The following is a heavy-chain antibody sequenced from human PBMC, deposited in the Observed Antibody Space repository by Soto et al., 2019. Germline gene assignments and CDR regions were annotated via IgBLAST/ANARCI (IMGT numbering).Heavy chain of an antibody. V-gene: IGHV1-18*04. Sequence: GASVKVSCKASGYTFTSYGISWVRQAPGQGLERMGWISAYNGNTNYAQKLQGRVTMTTDTSTSTAYMELRSLRSDDTAVYYCALKCKRLGYFDYWGQGTLVTVPQ. CDR1: GYTFTSYG. J-gene: IGHJ4*02. D-gene: IGHD2-8*01. CDR2: ISAYNGNT. CDR3: ALKCKRLGYFDY.